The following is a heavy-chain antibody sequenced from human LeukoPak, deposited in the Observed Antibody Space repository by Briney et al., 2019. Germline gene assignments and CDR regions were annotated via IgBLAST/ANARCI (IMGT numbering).Heavy chain of an antibody. Sequence: PGGSLRLSCAASGFTFSSYSMNWVRQAPGKGLEWVSYISSSSSTIYYADSVKGRFTISRDNAKNSLYLQMNSLRAEDTAVYYCARDPTGAAAGTDYWGQGTLVTVSS. D-gene: IGHD6-13*01. CDR1: GFTFSSYS. V-gene: IGHV3-48*04. J-gene: IGHJ4*02. CDR2: ISSSSSTI. CDR3: ARDPTGAAAGTDY.